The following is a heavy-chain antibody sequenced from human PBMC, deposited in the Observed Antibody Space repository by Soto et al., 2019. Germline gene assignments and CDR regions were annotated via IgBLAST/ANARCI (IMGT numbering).Heavy chain of an antibody. CDR3: ARGVSMAGRPGFFHH. J-gene: IGHJ1*01. D-gene: IGHD6-6*01. V-gene: IGHV1-69*06. CDR2: ITPMSGTT. Sequence: QVQLVQSGAEVKKSGSSVKVSCKAPGETFRRDVISWVRQAPGQGLEWLGGITPMSGTTDYAQKFQGRVTISADKSTGTAYLELSSLTFDDTGVDYCARGVSMAGRPGFFHHWGQGSLVTVSS. CDR1: GETFRRDV.